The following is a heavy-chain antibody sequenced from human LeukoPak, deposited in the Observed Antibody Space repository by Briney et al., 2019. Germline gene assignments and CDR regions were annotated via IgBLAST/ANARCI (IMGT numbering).Heavy chain of an antibody. CDR1: GFTFSSYW. D-gene: IGHD3-10*01. J-gene: IGHJ3*01. Sequence: GGSLRLSCAASGFTFSSYWMTWVRQAPGKGLEWVANIKLDVSETYYVDSVRDRFTISRDNTKNSLYLQMDSLRAEDTAVYYCARKGNAFDFWGQGTMVTVSS. CDR2: IKLDVSET. V-gene: IGHV3-7*01. CDR3: ARKGNAFDF.